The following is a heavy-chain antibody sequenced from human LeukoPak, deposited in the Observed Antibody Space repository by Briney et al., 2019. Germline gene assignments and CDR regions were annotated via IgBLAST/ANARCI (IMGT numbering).Heavy chain of an antibody. J-gene: IGHJ4*02. V-gene: IGHV4-39*01. D-gene: IGHD3-16*01. CDR3: ARQMGVGVWALDY. CDR2: IFHIGKT. CDR1: GGSISTGNYW. Sequence: SETLSLTCDVSGGSISTGNYWWGWLRQPPGKGLEWIGIIFHIGKTHDNPSLRGRVSMSVDTSKNQFSLRLSAVTAADTAVYYCARQMGVGVWALDYWGQGALVTVSS.